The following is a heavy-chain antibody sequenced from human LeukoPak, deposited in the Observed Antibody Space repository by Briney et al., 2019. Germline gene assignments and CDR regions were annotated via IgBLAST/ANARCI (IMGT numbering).Heavy chain of an antibody. CDR2: IIPIFGTA. D-gene: IGHD2-2*01. CDR1: GGTVSSYA. V-gene: IGHV1-69*13. CDR3: ASGTARYCSSTSCSHTAMVPYDYYYYGMDV. J-gene: IGHJ6*02. Sequence: SVKVSCKASGGTVSSYAISWVRQAPGQGLEWMGGIIPIFGTANYAQKFQGRVTIIADESTSTAYMELSSLRSEDTAVYYCASGTARYCSSTSCSHTAMVPYDYYYYGMDVWGQGTTVTVSS.